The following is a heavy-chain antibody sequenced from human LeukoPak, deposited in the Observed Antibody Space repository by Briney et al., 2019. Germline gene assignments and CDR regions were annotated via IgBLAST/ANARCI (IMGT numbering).Heavy chain of an antibody. D-gene: IGHD3-22*01. CDR2: TSGSGGST. CDR3: AKVASTGYPYYFDY. Sequence: GGSLRLSCAASGFTFSSYAMFWVRQAPGKGLEWVSVTSGSGGSTLYADSVKGRFTISRDNSKNTLYLQMNSLRVEDAAVYFCAKVASTGYPYYFDYWGQGTLVTVSS. J-gene: IGHJ4*02. CDR1: GFTFSSYA. V-gene: IGHV3-23*01.